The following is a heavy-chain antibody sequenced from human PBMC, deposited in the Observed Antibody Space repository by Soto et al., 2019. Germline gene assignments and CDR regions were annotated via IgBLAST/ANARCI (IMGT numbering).Heavy chain of an antibody. CDR1: GGSVSSGSYY. V-gene: IGHV4-61*01. CDR2: IYYSGST. CDR3: ARDYGGNSANYYYYYGMDV. J-gene: IGHJ6*02. Sequence: SETLSLTCTVSGGSVSSGSYYWSWIRQPPGKGLEWIGYIYYSGSTYYNPSLKSRVTISVDTSKNQFSLKLSSVTAADTAVYYCARDYGGNSANYYYYYGMDVWGQGTTVTVSS. D-gene: IGHD4-17*01.